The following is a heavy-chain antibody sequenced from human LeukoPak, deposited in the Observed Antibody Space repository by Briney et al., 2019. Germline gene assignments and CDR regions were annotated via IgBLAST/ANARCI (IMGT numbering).Heavy chain of an antibody. CDR1: GYTFTSYG. V-gene: IGHV1-18*01. J-gene: IGHJ3*02. CDR2: ISAYNGNT. Sequence: ASVKVSCKASGYTFTSYGISWVRQAPGQGLEWMGWISAYNGNTNYAQKFQGRVTITADKSTSTAYMELSSLRSEDTAVYYCACAVRYCSSTSCAKGAFDIWGQGTMVTVSS. CDR3: ACAVRYCSSTSCAKGAFDI. D-gene: IGHD2-2*01.